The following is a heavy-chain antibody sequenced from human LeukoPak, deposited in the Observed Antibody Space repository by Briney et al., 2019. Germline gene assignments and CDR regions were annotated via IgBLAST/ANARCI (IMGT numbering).Heavy chain of an antibody. CDR1: GYSISSGYH. D-gene: IGHD6-19*01. V-gene: IGHV4-38-2*02. CDR2: IYHSGST. J-gene: IGHJ4*02. CDR3: ARAGAAVANFDY. Sequence: SETLSLTCTVSGYSISSGYHWGWIRQPPGKGLEWIGSIYHSGSTYYNPSLKSRVTISVDTSKNQFSLKLSSVTAADTAVYYCARAGAAVANFDYWGQGTLVTVSS.